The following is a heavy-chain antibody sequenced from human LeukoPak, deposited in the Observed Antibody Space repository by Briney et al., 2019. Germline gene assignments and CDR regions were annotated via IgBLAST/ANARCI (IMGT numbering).Heavy chain of an antibody. D-gene: IGHD6-6*01. CDR2: FDLEDGET. V-gene: IGHV1-24*01. J-gene: IGHJ6*02. CDR1: GYTLTELS. CDR3: ATRMGQLVQYNYYGMDV. Sequence: ASVKVSCKVSGYTLTELSMHWVRQAPGKGLEWMGGFDLEDGETIYAQKFQGRVTMTEDTSTDTAYMELSSLRSEDTAVYYRATRMGQLVQYNYYGMDVWGQGTTVTVSS.